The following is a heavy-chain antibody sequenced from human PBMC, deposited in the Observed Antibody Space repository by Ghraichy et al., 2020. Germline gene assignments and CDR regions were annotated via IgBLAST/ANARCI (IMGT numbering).Heavy chain of an antibody. CDR1: GLNFSSYA. V-gene: IGHV3-23*01. J-gene: IGHJ5*02. CDR3: AKELRYYDIVTGYSLQGWFDP. Sequence: GGSLRLSCAASGLNFSSYAMSWVRQAPGKGLEWVSTISGSGGSTYYADSVKGRFTISRDNSKNTLYLQTNSLRAEDTAVYYCAKELRYYDIVTGYSLQGWFDPWGQGTLVPVSS. D-gene: IGHD3-9*01. CDR2: ISGSGGST.